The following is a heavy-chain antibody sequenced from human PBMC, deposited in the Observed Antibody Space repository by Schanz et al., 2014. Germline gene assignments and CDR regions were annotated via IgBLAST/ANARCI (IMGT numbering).Heavy chain of an antibody. V-gene: IGHV1-18*01. CDR3: ARDRRLFDRDDLYYFDS. CDR2: ISVYNHNK. CDR1: GYIFINSG. D-gene: IGHD3-10*02. Sequence: QIQLVQSGPEVKKPGATVKVSCKASGYIFINSGISWVRQAPGQGLEWMGWISVYNHNKEYDQKFQGRVTMTTDTSTSTAYMALTGLRSDDTAVYYCARDRRLFDRDDLYYFDSWGQGTLVTVSS. J-gene: IGHJ4*02.